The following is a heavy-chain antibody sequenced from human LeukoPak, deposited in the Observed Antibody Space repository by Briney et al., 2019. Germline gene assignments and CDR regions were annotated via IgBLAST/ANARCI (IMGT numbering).Heavy chain of an antibody. CDR1: GFTFSDYY. V-gene: IGHV3-11*01. D-gene: IGHD6-13*01. CDR2: ISSSGSTI. J-gene: IGHJ5*02. Sequence: PGGSLRLSCAASGFTFSDYYMSWIRQAPGKGLEWVSYISSSGSTIYHADSVKGRFTISRDNAKNSLYLQMNSLRAEDTAVYYCARERRYSSSHNWFDPWGQGTLVTVSS. CDR3: ARERRYSSSHNWFDP.